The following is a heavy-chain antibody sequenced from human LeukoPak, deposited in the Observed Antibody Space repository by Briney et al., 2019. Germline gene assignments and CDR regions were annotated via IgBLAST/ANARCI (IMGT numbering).Heavy chain of an antibody. CDR3: ARGTIRYCSSTSCYPTPYSWFDP. Sequence: SETLSLTCAVYGGSLSGYYWSWIRQPPGKGLEWIGEINHSGSTNYNPSLKSRVTISVDTTKNQFSLKLSSVTAADTAVYYCARGTIRYCSSTSCYPTPYSWFDPWGQGTLVTVSS. CDR2: INHSGST. D-gene: IGHD2-2*01. J-gene: IGHJ5*02. V-gene: IGHV4-34*01. CDR1: GGSLSGYY.